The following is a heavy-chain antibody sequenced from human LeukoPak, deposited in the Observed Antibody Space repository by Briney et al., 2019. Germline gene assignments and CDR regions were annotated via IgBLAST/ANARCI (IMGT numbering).Heavy chain of an antibody. CDR3: ARGIPGFSSWVH. V-gene: IGHV1-8*01. D-gene: IGHD6-13*01. CDR1: GYTFTSYD. Sequence: ASVTVSCKASGYTFTSYDINWVRQATGQGLEWMGWMNPNSGNTGYAQKFQGRVTMTRNTSISTAYMELSSLRSEDTAVYYCARGIPGFSSWVHWGQGTLVTVSS. J-gene: IGHJ4*02. CDR2: MNPNSGNT.